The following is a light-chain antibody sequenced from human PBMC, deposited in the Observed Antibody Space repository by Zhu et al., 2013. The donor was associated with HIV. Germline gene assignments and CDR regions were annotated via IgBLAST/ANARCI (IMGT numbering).Light chain of an antibody. CDR3: ATWDSRLSIVV. CDR1: TSNVGNFY. CDR2: DND. J-gene: IGLJ2*01. Sequence: QSVLTQPPSLSAAPGQKVTISCSGSTSNVGNFYVPWYQQFPGMAPKLVIYDNDKRPAGIPERFSGSKSGTSAALVITGLQTGDEADYYCATWDSRLSIVVFGEGTKLTVL. V-gene: IGLV1-51*01.